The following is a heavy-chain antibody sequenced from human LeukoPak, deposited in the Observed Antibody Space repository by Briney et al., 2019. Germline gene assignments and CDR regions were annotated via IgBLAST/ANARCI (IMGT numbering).Heavy chain of an antibody. J-gene: IGHJ6*03. Sequence: PSETLSLTCTVSGGSISSYYWSWIRQPPGKGLEWIGYIYCSGSTNYNPSLKSRVTISVDTSKNQFSLKLSSVTAADTAVYYCARDRFRAAAGRNYYYMDVWGKGTTVTVSS. D-gene: IGHD6-13*01. V-gene: IGHV4-59*01. CDR1: GGSISSYY. CDR3: ARDRFRAAAGRNYYYMDV. CDR2: IYCSGST.